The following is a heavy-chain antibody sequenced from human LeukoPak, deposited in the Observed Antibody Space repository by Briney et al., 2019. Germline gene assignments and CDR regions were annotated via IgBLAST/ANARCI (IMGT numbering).Heavy chain of an antibody. Sequence: PGGSLRLSCAASGFTFSSYEMNWVRQAPGKGLEWVSYISSSGSTIYYADSVKGRFTISRDNAKNSLYLQMNSLRAEDTAVYYCARWVLHYDILTGYYPPWFDPWGQGTLVTVSS. V-gene: IGHV3-48*03. J-gene: IGHJ5*02. CDR2: ISSSGSTI. CDR3: ARWVLHYDILTGYYPPWFDP. D-gene: IGHD3-9*01. CDR1: GFTFSSYE.